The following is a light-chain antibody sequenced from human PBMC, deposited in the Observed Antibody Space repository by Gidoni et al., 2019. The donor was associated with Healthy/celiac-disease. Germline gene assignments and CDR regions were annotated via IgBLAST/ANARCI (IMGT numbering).Light chain of an antibody. V-gene: IGKV3-20*01. CDR2: GAS. CDR1: HSVSSSY. Sequence: IVLTQSPGTLSLSPGERATLSCRASHSVSSSYLAWYQQKPGQAPSLLIYGASSMATGIPDRFSGNGSGTDFTLTISRLEPEDFAVYYCQQYGSSPLTFGQGTKVEIK. J-gene: IGKJ1*01. CDR3: QQYGSSPLT.